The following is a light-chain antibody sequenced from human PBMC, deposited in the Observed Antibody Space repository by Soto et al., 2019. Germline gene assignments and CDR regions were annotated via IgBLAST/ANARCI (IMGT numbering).Light chain of an antibody. CDR3: QQYYTTPLT. V-gene: IGKV4-1*01. CDR2: WAS. CDR1: QSVLYSSNNNNY. Sequence: DIVLTQSPDSVAGSLGQRATLPYKLIQSVLYSSNNNNYLAWYQQKPGQPPKLLIYWASTRVSGVPDRFSGSGSGTDFTLTINSLQAEDVAVYYCQQYYTTPLTFGGGTKVDI. J-gene: IGKJ4*01.